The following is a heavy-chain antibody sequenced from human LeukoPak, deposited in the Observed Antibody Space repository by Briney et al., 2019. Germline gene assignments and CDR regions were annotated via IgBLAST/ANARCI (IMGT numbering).Heavy chain of an antibody. CDR3: ARDPGYCSGGSCYQDY. CDR2: ISSSSSYT. D-gene: IGHD2-15*01. J-gene: IGHJ4*02. V-gene: IGHV3-11*05. CDR1: GFTFSDYY. Sequence: PGGSLRLSCAASGFTFSDYYMSWIRQAPGKGLECLSYISSSSSYTNYADSVKGRFTISRDNAKNSLYLQMNSLRAEDTAVYYCARDPGYCSGGSCYQDYWGQGTLVTVSS.